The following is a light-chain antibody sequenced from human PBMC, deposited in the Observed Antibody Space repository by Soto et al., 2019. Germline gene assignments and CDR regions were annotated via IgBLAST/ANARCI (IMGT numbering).Light chain of an antibody. J-gene: IGKJ2*01. CDR1: ESVSTY. V-gene: IGKV3-11*01. CDR2: DAS. Sequence: DIVLTQSLATRAFSRGESSTLACRASESVSTYLACYQQRPGQAPRLLIYDASNRATGIPARFSGSRTGANFTLTISSLEPEDFAIYYCQQRSGWYAVGQGTNADIK. CDR3: QQRSGWYA.